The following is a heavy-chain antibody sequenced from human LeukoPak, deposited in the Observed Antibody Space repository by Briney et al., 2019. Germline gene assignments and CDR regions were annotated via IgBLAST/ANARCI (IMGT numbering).Heavy chain of an antibody. V-gene: IGHV1-8*01. J-gene: IGHJ1*01. CDR1: VYTFTSYD. CDR3: ARGDDSSGYSRSPPSEYFQH. CDR2: MNPNSGNT. Sequence: ASVKVSCTASVYTFTSYDINWVRQATGQGLEWMGWMNPNSGNTGYAQKLQGRVTMTRNTSISTAYMELSSLRSEDTAVYYCARGDDSSGYSRSPPSEYFQHWGQGTLVTVSS. D-gene: IGHD3-22*01.